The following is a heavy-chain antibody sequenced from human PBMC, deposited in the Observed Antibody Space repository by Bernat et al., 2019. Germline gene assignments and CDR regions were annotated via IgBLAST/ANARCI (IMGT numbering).Heavy chain of an antibody. Sequence: QVHLVQSGAEVRKPGASVKVSCKASGFSFSTSAIYWVRQAPGQRLEWMGWIIVDNGNTLYSQKLQGRIAITRDTSANAAYMELSSLTSEDTAVYYCATLLGVVNPFDYWGPGTLVTVSS. D-gene: IGHD3-3*01. V-gene: IGHV1-3*01. J-gene: IGHJ4*02. CDR1: GFSFSTSA. CDR3: ATLLGVVNPFDY. CDR2: IIVDNGNT.